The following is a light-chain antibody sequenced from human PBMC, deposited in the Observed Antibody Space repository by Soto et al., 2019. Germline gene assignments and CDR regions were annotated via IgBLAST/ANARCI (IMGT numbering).Light chain of an antibody. CDR1: QSVSSN. CDR3: PHYNNWPFT. V-gene: IGKV3-15*01. J-gene: IGKJ2*01. CDR2: GAS. Sequence: EIVMTQSPATLSVSPGERATLSCRASQSVSSNLAWYQQKPGQAPSLLISGASARATGVPARFSGSGSGTEFTLTISSLQSEDFAVYYCPHYNNWPFTFGQGTKLEI.